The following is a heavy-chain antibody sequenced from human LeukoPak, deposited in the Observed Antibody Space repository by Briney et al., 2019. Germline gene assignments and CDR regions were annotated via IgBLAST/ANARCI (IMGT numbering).Heavy chain of an antibody. CDR3: ATYIWFGERYEPIFDY. CDR2: FDPEDGET. V-gene: IGHV1-24*01. CDR1: GYTLTELS. Sequence: WASVKVSCTVSGYTLTELSMHWVRQAPGKGLEWMGGFDPEDGETIYAQKFQGRVTMTEDTSTDTAYMELSSLRSEDTAVYYCATYIWFGERYEPIFDYWGQGTLVTVSS. D-gene: IGHD3-10*01. J-gene: IGHJ4*02.